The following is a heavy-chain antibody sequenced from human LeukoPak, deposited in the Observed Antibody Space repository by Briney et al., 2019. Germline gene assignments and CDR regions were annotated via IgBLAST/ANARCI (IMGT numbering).Heavy chain of an antibody. D-gene: IGHD2-2*02. V-gene: IGHV3-48*01. CDR3: AGDVGVVPAAISADFDY. Sequence: GGSLRLSCAASGFTFSSYSMNWVRQAPGRGLEWVSYISFSSSTIYYADSVKGRFTISRDNAKNSLYLQMNSLRAEDTAVYYCAGDVGVVPAAISADFDYWGLGTPVTVSS. CDR1: GFTFSSYS. CDR2: ISFSSSTI. J-gene: IGHJ4*02.